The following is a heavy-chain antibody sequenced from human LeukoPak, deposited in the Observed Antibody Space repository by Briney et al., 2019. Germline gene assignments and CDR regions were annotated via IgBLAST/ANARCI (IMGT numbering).Heavy chain of an antibody. D-gene: IGHD3-10*01. CDR3: ARDSFSMVRGVIFGF. V-gene: IGHV3-7*01. CDR1: GFTFSSYW. CDR2: IKHDGSEK. J-gene: IGHJ4*02. Sequence: PGGSLRLSCAASGFTFSSYWMSWVRQAPGKGLERVANIKHDGSEKYYVDSVKGRFTISRDNAKNSLSLQMNSLRAEDTAVYYCARDSFSMVRGVIFGFWGQGILVTVSS.